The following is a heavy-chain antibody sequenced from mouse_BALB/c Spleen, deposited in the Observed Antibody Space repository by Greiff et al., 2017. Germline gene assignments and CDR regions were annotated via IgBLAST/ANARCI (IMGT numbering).Heavy chain of an antibody. CDR2: ISYSGST. CDR1: GDSITSGY. Sequence: EVKLMESGPSLVKPSQTLSLTCSVTGDSITSGYWNWIRKFPGNKLEYMGYISYSGSTYYNPSLKSRISITRDTSKNQYYLQLNSVTTEDTATYYCARGDYGNYYYAMDYWGQGTSVTVSS. CDR3: ARGDYGNYYYAMDY. V-gene: IGHV3-8*02. J-gene: IGHJ4*01. D-gene: IGHD2-1*01.